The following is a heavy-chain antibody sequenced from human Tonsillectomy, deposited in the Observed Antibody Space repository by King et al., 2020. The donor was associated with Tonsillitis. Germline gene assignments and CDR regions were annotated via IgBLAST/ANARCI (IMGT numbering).Heavy chain of an antibody. CDR2: ISGGGGST. Sequence: VQLVESGGGLVQPGGSLRVSCAASGFTFSSYAMSWVRQAPGKGLEWVSLISGGGGSTYYADSVKGRFTISRDNSKNTLYLQTNSLRVEDTAVYYCAKDPTYYKTTYYFDYWGQGTLVTVSS. CDR3: AKDPTYYKTTYYFDY. D-gene: IGHD3-10*01. J-gene: IGHJ4*02. CDR1: GFTFSSYA. V-gene: IGHV3-23*04.